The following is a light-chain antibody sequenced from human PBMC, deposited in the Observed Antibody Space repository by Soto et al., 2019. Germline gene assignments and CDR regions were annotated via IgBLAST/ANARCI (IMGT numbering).Light chain of an antibody. CDR3: SSHTISSALQV. CDR2: GVS. Sequence: QSALTQPASVPGSPGQSITISCTGTISDFVVYNYVSWYQQHPGKAPKLMIYGVSNRPSGVSNRFSGSKSGNTASLTISGLQADDEADYYCSSHTISSALQVFGTGTKVTVL. CDR1: ISDFVVYNY. V-gene: IGLV2-14*01. J-gene: IGLJ1*01.